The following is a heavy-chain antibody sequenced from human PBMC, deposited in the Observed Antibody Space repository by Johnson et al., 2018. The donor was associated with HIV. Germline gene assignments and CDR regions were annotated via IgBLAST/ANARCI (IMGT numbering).Heavy chain of an antibody. CDR2: ISSSGSTI. CDR3: AGGWGYDAFDI. J-gene: IGHJ3*02. D-gene: IGHD6-19*01. V-gene: IGHV3-48*04. Sequence: VQLVESGGGVVQPGRSLRLSCAASGFTFSSYAMHWVRQAPGKGLEWVSYISSSGSTIYYADSVKGRFTISRDNTKNSLYLQMNSLRAEDTAVYFCAGGWGYDAFDIWGQGTMVTVSS. CDR1: GFTFSSYA.